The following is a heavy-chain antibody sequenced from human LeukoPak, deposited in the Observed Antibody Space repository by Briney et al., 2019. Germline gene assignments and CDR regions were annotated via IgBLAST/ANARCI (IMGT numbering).Heavy chain of an antibody. CDR2: MNPNSGNT. CDR1: GYTFTSYD. CDR3: ARGLVDTALDY. D-gene: IGHD5-18*01. Sequence: ASVKVSCKASGYTFTSYDINWVRQATGQGLEWMGWMNPNSGNTGYAQKFTSRVTMTRNTSISTAYMELSSLRSEDTAVYYCARGLVDTALDYWGQGTLVTVSS. J-gene: IGHJ4*02. V-gene: IGHV1-8*01.